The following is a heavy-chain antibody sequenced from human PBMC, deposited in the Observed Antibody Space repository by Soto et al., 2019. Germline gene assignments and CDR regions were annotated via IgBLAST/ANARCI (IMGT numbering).Heavy chain of an antibody. V-gene: IGHV1-69*13. Sequence: SVKVSCKASGGTFSSYAISWVRQAPGQGLEWMGGIIPIFGTANYAQKFQGRVTITADESTSTAYMGLSSLRSEDTAVYYCARSRIFGVVIIRGGSYYYGMDVWGQGTTVTVSS. CDR2: IIPIFGTA. CDR3: ARSRIFGVVIIRGGSYYYGMDV. J-gene: IGHJ6*02. D-gene: IGHD3-3*01. CDR1: GGTFSSYA.